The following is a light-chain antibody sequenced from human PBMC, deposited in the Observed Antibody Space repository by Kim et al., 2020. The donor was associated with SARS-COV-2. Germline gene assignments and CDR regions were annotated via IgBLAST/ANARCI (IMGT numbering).Light chain of an antibody. CDR2: GAS. J-gene: IGKJ2*03. CDR3: QQFGASPPYS. V-gene: IGKV3-20*01. Sequence: SPGQRATPSRTASQSVPSHCLAWNQPNPGQAPRLLIHGASSRATGIPDRFSRSGSGTDFTLTINRLEPEDFAVYYCQQFGASPPYSFGQGTKLEIK. CDR1: QSVPSHC.